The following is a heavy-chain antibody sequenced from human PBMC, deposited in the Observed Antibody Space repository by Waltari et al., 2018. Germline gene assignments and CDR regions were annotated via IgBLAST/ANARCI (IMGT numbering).Heavy chain of an antibody. J-gene: IGHJ3*02. D-gene: IGHD1-26*01. Sequence: QLQLQESGSGLAKPSQTLSLTCAVSVGSTSSGGYSWSWRRQPPGKGLEWIGYIYHSGSTYYNPSLKSRVTISVDRSKNQFSLKLSSVTAADTAVYYCARESGSYSDAFDIWGQGTMVTVSS. V-gene: IGHV4-30-2*01. CDR1: VGSTSSGGYS. CDR3: ARESGSYSDAFDI. CDR2: IYHSGST.